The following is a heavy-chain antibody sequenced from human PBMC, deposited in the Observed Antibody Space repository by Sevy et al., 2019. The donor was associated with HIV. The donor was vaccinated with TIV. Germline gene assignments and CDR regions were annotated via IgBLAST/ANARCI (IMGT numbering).Heavy chain of an antibody. V-gene: IGHV3-48*03. CDR3: ARDRQGITVAGTAIDY. CDR2: ISGFGNT. CDR1: GFTFNTHV. D-gene: IGHD6-19*01. Sequence: GGSLRLSCAASGFTFNTHVMNWVRQAPGKGLEWVSSISGFGNTYYADSVKGRFTISRDNAKNSLYLQMNSLRAEDTAVYYCARDRQGITVAGTAIDYWGQGTLVTVSS. J-gene: IGHJ4*02.